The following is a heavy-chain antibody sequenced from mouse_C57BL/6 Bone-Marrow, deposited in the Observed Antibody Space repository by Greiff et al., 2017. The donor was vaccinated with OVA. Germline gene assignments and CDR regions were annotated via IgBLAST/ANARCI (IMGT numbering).Heavy chain of an antibody. CDR1: GFTFSSYG. J-gene: IGHJ4*01. D-gene: IGHD2-1*01. CDR3: ARHVYGNYPYAMDY. CDR2: ISSGGSYT. V-gene: IGHV5-6*01. Sequence: EVQGVESGGDLVKPGGSLKLSCAASGFTFSSYGMSWVRQTPDKRLEWVATISSGGSYTYYPDSVKGRFTISRDNAKNTLYLQMSSLKCEDTAMYYCARHVYGNYPYAMDYWGQGTSGTVSS.